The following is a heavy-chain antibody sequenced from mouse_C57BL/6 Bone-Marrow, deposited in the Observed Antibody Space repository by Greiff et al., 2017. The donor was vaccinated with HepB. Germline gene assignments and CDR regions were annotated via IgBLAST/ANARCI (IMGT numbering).Heavy chain of an antibody. V-gene: IGHV14-4*01. CDR2: IDPENGDT. J-gene: IGHJ3*01. Sequence: VQLKESGAELVRPGASVKLSCTASGFNIKDDYMHWVKQSPEQGLEWIGWIDPENGDTEYASKFQGKATITADTSSNTAYLQLSSLTSEDTAVYYCTTPYGNYLFAYWGQGTLVTVSA. CDR1: GFNIKDDY. CDR3: TTPYGNYLFAY. D-gene: IGHD2-1*01.